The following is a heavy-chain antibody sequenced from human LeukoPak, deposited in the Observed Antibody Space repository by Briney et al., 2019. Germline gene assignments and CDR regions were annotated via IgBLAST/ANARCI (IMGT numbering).Heavy chain of an antibody. Sequence: VSCRRLSCAASGLTVSCSAMSWVRQALAQVVRWVSAISGSGGSTYYADSVKGRFTISRDNSKNTLYLQMNSLRAEDTAVYYCAKGANSYGPVDYWGQGTLVTVSS. D-gene: IGHD5-18*01. J-gene: IGHJ4*02. CDR2: ISGSGGST. CDR3: AKGANSYGPVDY. V-gene: IGHV3-23*01. CDR1: GLTVSCSA.